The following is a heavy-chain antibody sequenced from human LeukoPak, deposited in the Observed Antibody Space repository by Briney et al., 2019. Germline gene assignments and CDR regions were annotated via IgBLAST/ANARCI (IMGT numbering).Heavy chain of an antibody. J-gene: IGHJ4*02. D-gene: IGHD3-10*01. CDR2: IIPIFGTA. Sequence: ASVKVSCKASGGTFSSYAISWVRQAPGQGLEWMGGIIPIFGTANYAQKFQGRVTITADESTSTAYMGLSSLRSEDTAVYYCAGASIDYGSGSYPDDYWGQGTLVTVSS. CDR3: AGASIDYGSGSYPDDY. CDR1: GGTFSSYA. V-gene: IGHV1-69*13.